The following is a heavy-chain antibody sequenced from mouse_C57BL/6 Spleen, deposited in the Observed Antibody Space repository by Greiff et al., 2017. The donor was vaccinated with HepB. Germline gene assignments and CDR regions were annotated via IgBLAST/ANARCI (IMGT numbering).Heavy chain of an antibody. J-gene: IGHJ4*01. Sequence: QVQLQHPGAELVRPGSSVKLSCKASGYTFTSYWMDWVKQRPGQGLEWIGNIYPSDSETHYNQKFKDKATLTVDKSSSTAYMQLSSLTSEDSAVYYCARGVHGYYDVDYWGQGTSVTVSS. CDR3: ARGVHGYYDVDY. D-gene: IGHD2-3*01. CDR1: GYTFTSYW. CDR2: IYPSDSET. V-gene: IGHV1-61*01.